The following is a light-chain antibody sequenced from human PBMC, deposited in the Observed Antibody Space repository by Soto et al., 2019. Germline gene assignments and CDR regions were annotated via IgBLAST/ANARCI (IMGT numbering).Light chain of an antibody. V-gene: IGKV3-15*01. CDR1: QSFSSN. CDR2: GSS. J-gene: IGKJ1*01. Sequence: EILMTQSPATLSVYPGERSTLSCRASQSFSSNLAWYQQKPGQAPRLLIYGSSTRATGIPARFSGSGSGTDFTLTISRLEPEDFAVYYCQQYGSSGTFGQGTKVDIK. CDR3: QQYGSSGT.